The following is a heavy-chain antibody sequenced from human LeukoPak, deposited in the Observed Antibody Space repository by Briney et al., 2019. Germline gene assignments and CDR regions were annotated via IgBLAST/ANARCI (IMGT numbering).Heavy chain of an antibody. Sequence: GGSLRLSCAASGFTFSAYAMNWVRQAPGKGLEWVSYISSSSSTIYYADSVKGRFTISRDNAKNSLYLQMNSLRAEDTAVYYCARAKARGYSYGHHFDYWGQGTLVTVSS. CDR1: GFTFSAYA. V-gene: IGHV3-48*01. D-gene: IGHD5-18*01. CDR2: ISSSSSTI. J-gene: IGHJ4*02. CDR3: ARAKARGYSYGHHFDY.